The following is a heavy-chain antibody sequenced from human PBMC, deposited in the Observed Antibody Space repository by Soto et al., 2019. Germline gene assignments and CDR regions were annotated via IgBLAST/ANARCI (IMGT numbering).Heavy chain of an antibody. D-gene: IGHD5-18*01. CDR3: ARAPDTAMVPFDY. CDR2: IKQDGSEK. V-gene: IGHV3-7*01. J-gene: IGHJ4*02. CDR1: GFTFSSYW. Sequence: GGSLRLSCAASGFTFSSYWMSWVRQAPGKGLEWVANIKQDGSEKYYVDSVKGRFTISRDNAKNSLYLQMNSLRAEDTAVYYCARAPDTAMVPFDYWGQGTLVTVSS.